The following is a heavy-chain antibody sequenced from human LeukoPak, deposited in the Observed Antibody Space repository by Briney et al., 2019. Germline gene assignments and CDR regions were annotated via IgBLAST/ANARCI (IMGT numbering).Heavy chain of an antibody. V-gene: IGHV3-11*04. D-gene: IGHD6-19*01. J-gene: IGHJ4*02. CDR1: GFTFSDYY. CDR2: ISSSSDTI. CDR3: AKNFRWLATPRAADY. Sequence: GGSLRLSCAASGFTFSDYYMSWIRQAPGKGLEWVSYISSSSDTIYYADSVKGRFTISRDNAKNTLYLQMNSLRAEDTAVYYCAKNFRWLATPRAADYWGQGTLVTVSS.